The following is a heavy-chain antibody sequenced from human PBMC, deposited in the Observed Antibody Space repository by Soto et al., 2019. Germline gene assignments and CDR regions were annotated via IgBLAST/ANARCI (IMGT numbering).Heavy chain of an antibody. CDR1: GFIFSSYG. Sequence: QVQRVESGGGVVQPGRSLRLSCAASGFIFSSYGMHWVRQAPGKGLEWVAVISYEGSHTYYADSVKGRFTITRDNSKNTLYLQMNRLRPEDTAVYYCAKEVHCGGGSCSWSEGFDYWGQGTLLTVSS. CDR3: AKEVHCGGGSCSWSEGFDY. J-gene: IGHJ4*02. D-gene: IGHD2-15*01. CDR2: ISYEGSHT. V-gene: IGHV3-30*18.